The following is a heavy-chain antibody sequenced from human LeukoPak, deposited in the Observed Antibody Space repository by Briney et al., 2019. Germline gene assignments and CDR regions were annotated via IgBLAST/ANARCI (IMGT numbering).Heavy chain of an antibody. CDR2: IIPIFGTA. D-gene: IGHD5-18*01. J-gene: IGHJ4*02. V-gene: IGHV1-69*05. Sequence: EASVKVSCKASRGTFSSYAISWVRQAPGQGLEWMGGIIPIFGTANYAQKFQGRVTITTDESTSTAYMELSSLRSEDTAVYYCARAAGLWSYYFDYWGQGTLVTVSS. CDR3: ARAAGLWSYYFDY. CDR1: RGTFSSYA.